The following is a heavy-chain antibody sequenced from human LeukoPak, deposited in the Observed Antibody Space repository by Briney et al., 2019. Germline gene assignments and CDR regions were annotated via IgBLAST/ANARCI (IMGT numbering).Heavy chain of an antibody. Sequence: SVKVSCKASGGTFSSYAISWVRQAPGQGLEWMGGIIPIFGTANYAQKFLGRVTITADEYTSTAYMELSSLRSEDTAVYYCARTGDDSSGNYGSSLDYWGQGTLVTVSS. J-gene: IGHJ4*02. CDR1: GGTFSSYA. V-gene: IGHV1-69*13. CDR3: ARTGDDSSGNYGSSLDY. D-gene: IGHD3-22*01. CDR2: IIPIFGTA.